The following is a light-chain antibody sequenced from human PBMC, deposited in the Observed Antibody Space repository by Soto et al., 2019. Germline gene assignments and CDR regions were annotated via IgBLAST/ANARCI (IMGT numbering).Light chain of an antibody. CDR3: QQYNIWPPIT. Sequence: EIVMTQSPATLSVSPGEGVTLSCRASQSVSSNLAWYQQRPGQAPRLLIYGASTRATGIPARFSGSGSGTEFTLTISSLQSEDFALYYCQQYNIWPPITFGQGTRLEIK. CDR1: QSVSSN. CDR2: GAS. J-gene: IGKJ5*01. V-gene: IGKV3-15*01.